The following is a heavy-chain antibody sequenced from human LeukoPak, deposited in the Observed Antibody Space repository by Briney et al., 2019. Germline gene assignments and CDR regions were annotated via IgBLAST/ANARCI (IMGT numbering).Heavy chain of an antibody. CDR3: ARPAHMGLRYFDWLSYPEDY. CDR2: IKQDGSEK. CDR1: GFTFSSYW. Sequence: GGSLRLSCAASGFTFSSYWMSWLRQAPGKGLKWVANIKQDGSEKYYVDPVKGRFTISRDNAKNSLYLQMNSLRAEDTAVYYCARPAHMGLRYFDWLSYPEDYWGQGTLVTVSS. V-gene: IGHV3-7*01. J-gene: IGHJ4*02. D-gene: IGHD3-9*01.